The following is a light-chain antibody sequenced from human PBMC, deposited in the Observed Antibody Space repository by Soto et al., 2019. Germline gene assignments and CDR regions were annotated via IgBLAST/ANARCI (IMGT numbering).Light chain of an antibody. V-gene: IGKV3-20*01. J-gene: IGKJ2*02. CDR3: QQYGTSSGT. CDR1: QSISSSY. CDR2: AAS. Sequence: EIVLTQSPGTLSLSPGERATLSCRASQSISSSYLAWYQQKPGQAPRLLIYAASSRDTGVPERFSGSGSGTEFTLTISRLEPDDFAMYYCQQYGTSSGTFGPGTKLEI.